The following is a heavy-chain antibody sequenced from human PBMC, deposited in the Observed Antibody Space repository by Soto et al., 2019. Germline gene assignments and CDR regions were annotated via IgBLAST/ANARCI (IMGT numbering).Heavy chain of an antibody. Sequence: PGGSLRLSCAASGFTFSSYSMNWVRQAPGKGLEWVSSISSSSSYIYYADSVKGRFTISRDNAKNSLYPQMNSLRAEDTAVYYCARGNRERGSGWLTDDYWGQGTLVTVSS. CDR1: GFTFSSYS. CDR3: ARGNRERGSGWLTDDY. CDR2: ISSSSSYI. D-gene: IGHD6-19*01. J-gene: IGHJ4*02. V-gene: IGHV3-21*01.